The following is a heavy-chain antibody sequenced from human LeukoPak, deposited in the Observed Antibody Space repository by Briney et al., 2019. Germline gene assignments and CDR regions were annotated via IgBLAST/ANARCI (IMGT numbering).Heavy chain of an antibody. CDR3: AREPWIQLWLGYFDY. V-gene: IGHV1-2*02. CDR2: INPNSGGT. Sequence: GASVKVSCKASGYTFTGYYMHWVRQAPGQGLEWMGWINPNSGGTNFAQRFQGRVTMTRDTSISTAYMELSRLRSDDTAVYYCAREPWIQLWLGYFDYWGQGTLVTVSS. CDR1: GYTFTGYY. D-gene: IGHD5-18*01. J-gene: IGHJ4*02.